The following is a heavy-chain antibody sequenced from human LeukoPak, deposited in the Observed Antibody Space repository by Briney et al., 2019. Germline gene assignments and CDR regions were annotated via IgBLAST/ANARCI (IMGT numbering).Heavy chain of an antibody. CDR3: AKSSGSYYVYWLDP. CDR1: GFTFSNYA. V-gene: IGHV3-23*01. J-gene: IGHJ5*02. CDR2: ISGSGGST. Sequence: SGGSLRLSCAASGFTFSNYAMSWVRQAPGKGLEWVSAISGSGGSTYYADSVKGRFTISRDNSKNTLYLQMNSLRAEDTAVYYCAKSSGSYYVYWLDPWGQGTLVTVSS. D-gene: IGHD1-26*01.